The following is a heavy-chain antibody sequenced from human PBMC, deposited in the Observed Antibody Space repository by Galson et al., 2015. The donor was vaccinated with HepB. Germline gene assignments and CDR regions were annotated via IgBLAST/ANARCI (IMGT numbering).Heavy chain of an antibody. Sequence: SLRLSCAASGFTFSSNGMHWVRQAPGKGLEWVAVISYDGSHKYYADSVKGRFTISRDNSKNTLYLQMNSLRAEDTALYYCARERGGHSGYDLWASVFYHYGMDVWGQGTTVTVSS. CDR1: GFTFSSNG. V-gene: IGHV3-30*03. J-gene: IGHJ6*02. CDR3: ARERGGHSGYDLWASVFYHYGMDV. D-gene: IGHD5-12*01. CDR2: ISYDGSHK.